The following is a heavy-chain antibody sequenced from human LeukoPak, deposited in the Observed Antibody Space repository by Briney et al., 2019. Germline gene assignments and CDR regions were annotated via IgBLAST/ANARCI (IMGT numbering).Heavy chain of an antibody. CDR2: INPSAGIT. Sequence: ASVKVSCKASGYTFTSYHMHWVRQAPGQGLDWMGIINPSAGITTYAQKFQGRVAMTKDTSTSTVYMELSSLRSEDTAVYYCARSQYITMIVARLYQFDDWGQGTLVTVSS. D-gene: IGHD3-22*01. J-gene: IGHJ4*02. CDR1: GYTFTSYH. V-gene: IGHV1-46*01. CDR3: ARSQYITMIVARLYQFDD.